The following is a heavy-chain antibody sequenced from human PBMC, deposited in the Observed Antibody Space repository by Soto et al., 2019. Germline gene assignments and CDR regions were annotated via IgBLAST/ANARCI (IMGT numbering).Heavy chain of an antibody. CDR1: GFTFSSYA. J-gene: IGHJ4*02. CDR3: ARSPSRYLEY. V-gene: IGHV3-23*01. CDR2: ISAGGDPT. Sequence: GGSLRLSCAASGFTFSSYAMSWVRQAPGKGLEWLSIISAGGDPTYYAGSVKARFTISRDDSKNTLYLQMNSLRADDTAIYYCARSPSRYLEYWGQGTLVTVSS.